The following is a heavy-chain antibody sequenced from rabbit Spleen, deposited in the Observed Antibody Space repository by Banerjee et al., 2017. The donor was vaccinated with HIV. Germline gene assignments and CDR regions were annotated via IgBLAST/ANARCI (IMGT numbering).Heavy chain of an antibody. Sequence: QSLEESGGGLVQPEGSLALTCKASGFSFSSNDYICWVRQAPGKGLEWISCIYVGSGGGTKYPSWAKGRFTISKTSSTTVTLQMASLTVADTATYFCARAGEGGDGYLNLWGQGTLVTVS. D-gene: IGHD5-1*01. CDR1: GFSFSSNDY. CDR3: ARAGEGGDGYLNL. CDR2: IYVGSGGGT. V-gene: IGHV1S40*01. J-gene: IGHJ4*01.